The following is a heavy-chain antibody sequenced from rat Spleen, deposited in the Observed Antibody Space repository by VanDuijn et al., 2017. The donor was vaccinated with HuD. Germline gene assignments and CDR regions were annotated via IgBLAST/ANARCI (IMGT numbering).Heavy chain of an antibody. CDR3: TTVDGYYYVMDA. Sequence: EVQLVESDGGLVQPGKSLKLSCAASGFTFSDYYMAWVRQAPTKGLEWVATISYDGGSTYYRDSVKGRFTISRDNAKSSLYLQMDSLRSEDTATYYCTTVDGYYYVMDAWGQGASVTVSS. CDR1: GFTFSDYY. J-gene: IGHJ4*01. CDR2: ISYDGGST. V-gene: IGHV5-20*01. D-gene: IGHD1-6*01.